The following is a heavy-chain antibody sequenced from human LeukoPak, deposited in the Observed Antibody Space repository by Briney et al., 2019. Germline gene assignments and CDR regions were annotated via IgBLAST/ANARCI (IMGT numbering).Heavy chain of an antibody. CDR2: INHSGST. J-gene: IGHJ4*02. CDR1: GGSFSGYY. Sequence: SETLSLTCAVYGGSFSGYYWSWIRQPPGKGLEWIGEINHSGSTNYNPSLKSRVTISVDTSKNQFSLKLSSVTAADTAVYYCARGRIHGSGSFGYWGQGTLVPVSS. CDR3: ARGRIHGSGSFGY. D-gene: IGHD3-10*01. V-gene: IGHV4-34*01.